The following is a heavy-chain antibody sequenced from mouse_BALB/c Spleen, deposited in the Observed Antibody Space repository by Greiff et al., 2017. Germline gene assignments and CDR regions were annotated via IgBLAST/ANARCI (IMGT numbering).Heavy chain of an antibody. J-gene: IGHJ1*01. CDR1: GFTFSSYA. CDR2: ISSGGST. D-gene: IGHD2-2*01. V-gene: IGHV5-6-5*01. CDR3: ARGHGYDWYFDV. Sequence: DVKLVESGGGLVKPGGSLKLSCAASGFTFSSYAMSWVRQTPEKRLEWVASISSGGSTYYPDSVKGRFTISRDNARNILYLQMSSLRSEDTAMYYCARGHGYDWYFDVWGAGTTVTVSS.